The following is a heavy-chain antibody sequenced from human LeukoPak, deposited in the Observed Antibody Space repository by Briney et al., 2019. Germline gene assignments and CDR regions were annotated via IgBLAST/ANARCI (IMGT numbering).Heavy chain of an antibody. CDR1: GGSISSYY. D-gene: IGHD6-13*01. V-gene: IGHV4-4*07. CDR2: MYFSRTP. J-gene: IGHJ4*02. CDR3: ARDAAIGAAGVFDS. Sequence: PSETLSLTCIVSGGSISSYYWSWIRQPAGKGLEWIGRMYFSRTPKYNPALESRVIMSVDTSKNQFSLKLTSVTAADTAVYYCARDAAIGAAGVFDSWGQGTLVIVPS.